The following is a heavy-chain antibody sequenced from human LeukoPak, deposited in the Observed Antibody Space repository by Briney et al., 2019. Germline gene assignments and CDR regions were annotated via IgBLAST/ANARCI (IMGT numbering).Heavy chain of an antibody. CDR2: IKTDGSEK. CDR3: ARDYTGYFP. Sequence: GGSLRLSCEASGFTFSSYWMSWVRQAPGKGLEWVANIKTDGSEKYYVDSVKGRFTISRDNAKNSLYLQMNSPRAEDTAVYYCARDYTGYFPWGQGTLVIVSS. CDR1: GFTFSSYW. V-gene: IGHV3-7*03. J-gene: IGHJ5*02. D-gene: IGHD3-9*01.